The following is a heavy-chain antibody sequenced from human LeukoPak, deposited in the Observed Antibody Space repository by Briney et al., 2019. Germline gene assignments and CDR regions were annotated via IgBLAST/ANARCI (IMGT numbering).Heavy chain of an antibody. CDR2: ISSSGSTI. J-gene: IGHJ4*02. D-gene: IGHD3-22*01. Sequence: GGSLRLSCAASGFTFSSYWMNWVRQAPGKGLEWVSYISSSGSTIYYADSVKGRFTISRDNAKNSLYLQMNSLRAEDTAVYYCARDSYYDSSGYHDYWGQGTLVTVSS. V-gene: IGHV3-48*04. CDR3: ARDSYYDSSGYHDY. CDR1: GFTFSSYW.